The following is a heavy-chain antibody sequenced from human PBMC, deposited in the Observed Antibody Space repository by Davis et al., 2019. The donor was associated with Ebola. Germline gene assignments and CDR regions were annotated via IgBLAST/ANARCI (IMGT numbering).Heavy chain of an antibody. J-gene: IGHJ3*02. V-gene: IGHV3-64D*06. D-gene: IGHD4-11*01. CDR1: GFTFSSYA. CDR2: ISSNGGST. CDR3: VNLWDYSNLGDAFDI. Sequence: GESLKISCAASGFTFSSYAMHWVRQAPGKGLEYVSAISSNGGSTYYADSVKGRFTISRDNSKNTLYLQMSSLRAEDTAVYYCVNLWDYSNLGDAFDIWGQGTMVTVSS.